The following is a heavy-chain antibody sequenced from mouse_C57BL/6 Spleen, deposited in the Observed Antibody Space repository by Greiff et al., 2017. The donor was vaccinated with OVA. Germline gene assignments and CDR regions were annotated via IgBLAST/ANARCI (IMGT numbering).Heavy chain of an antibody. D-gene: IGHD1-1*01. CDR2: IDPSDSET. V-gene: IGHV1-52*01. J-gene: IGHJ2*01. CDR3: ERRGEDYYGSDYFDY. CDR1: GYTFTSYW. Sequence: QVQLQQPGAELVRPGSSVKLSCKASGYTFTSYWMHWVKQRPIQGLEWIGNIDPSDSETHYNQKFKDKATLTVDKSSSTAYMQLSSLTSEDSAVYDCERRGEDYYGSDYFDYWGQGTTLTVSS.